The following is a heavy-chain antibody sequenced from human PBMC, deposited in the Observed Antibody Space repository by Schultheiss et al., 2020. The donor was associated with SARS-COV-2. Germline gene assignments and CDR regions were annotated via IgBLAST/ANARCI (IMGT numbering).Heavy chain of an antibody. Sequence: GGSLRLSCAASGFTLSSYWMHWVRQSPGKGLVWVSRINYNGSRVHYADSVKGRFTISRDNAKNTLYLQMHSLRPEDTAVYYCARVGRDCSHGICYNAEYFQHWGQGTLVTVSS. J-gene: IGHJ1*01. V-gene: IGHV3-74*01. CDR2: INYNGSRV. D-gene: IGHD2-8*01. CDR1: GFTLSSYW. CDR3: ARVGRDCSHGICYNAEYFQH.